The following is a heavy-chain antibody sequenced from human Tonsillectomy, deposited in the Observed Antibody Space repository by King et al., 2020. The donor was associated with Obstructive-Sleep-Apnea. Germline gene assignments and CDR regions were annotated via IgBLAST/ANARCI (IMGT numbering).Heavy chain of an antibody. CDR3: ASSLDGYSYGFDY. CDR2: IYYSGST. Sequence: QLQESGPGLVKPSETLSLTCTVSGGSISSYYWSWIRQPPGKGLEWIGYIYYSGSTNYNPSLKSRVTISVDTSKNQFSLKLSPVTAADTAVYYCASSLDGYSYGFDYWGQGTLVTVSS. CDR1: GGSISSYY. J-gene: IGHJ4*02. V-gene: IGHV4-59*08. D-gene: IGHD5-18*01.